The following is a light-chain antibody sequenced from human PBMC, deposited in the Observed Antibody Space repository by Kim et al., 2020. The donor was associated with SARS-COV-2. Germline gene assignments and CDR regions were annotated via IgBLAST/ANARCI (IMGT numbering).Light chain of an antibody. CDR3: QQYYSTPIT. CDR2: WAS. CDR1: QSVLYSSKNKNY. J-gene: IGKJ5*01. V-gene: IGKV4-1*01. Sequence: DIVMTQSPDSLAVSLGERATINCKSSQSVLYSSKNKNYLTWYQQKPGQPPKLLISWASTRESGVPDRFSGSGSGTDFTLTISSLQAEDVTVYYCQQYYSTPITFGQETRLEIK.